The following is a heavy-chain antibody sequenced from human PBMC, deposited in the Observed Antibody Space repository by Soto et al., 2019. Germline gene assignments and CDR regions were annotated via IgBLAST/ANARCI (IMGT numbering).Heavy chain of an antibody. D-gene: IGHD2-8*01. J-gene: IGHJ5*02. V-gene: IGHV3-21*01. Sequence: GGSLRLSCAASGFIFSSFGVHWVRQSPGKGLEWVSSISSSSSYIYYADSVKGRFTISRDNAKNSLYLQMNSLRAEDTAVYYCASHGYCTNGVCYTDWFDPWGQGTLVTVS. CDR3: ASHGYCTNGVCYTDWFDP. CDR2: ISSSSSYI. CDR1: GFIFSSFG.